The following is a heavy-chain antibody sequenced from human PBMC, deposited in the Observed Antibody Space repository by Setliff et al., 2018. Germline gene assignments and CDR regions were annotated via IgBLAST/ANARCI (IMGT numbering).Heavy chain of an antibody. J-gene: IGHJ4*02. V-gene: IGHV4-61*02. CDR2: IYSEGTT. CDR3: ARGRLLYVGDSHYFDI. D-gene: IGHD4-17*01. Sequence: SETLSLTCTVSGDSLTSGPYYWTWVRQPAGKGLEWIGLIYSEGTTNYSPSLRSRVTISSDTSKNQFSLQLNSVTATDTAVYYCARGRLLYVGDSHYFDIWGQGTLVT. CDR1: GDSLTSGPYY.